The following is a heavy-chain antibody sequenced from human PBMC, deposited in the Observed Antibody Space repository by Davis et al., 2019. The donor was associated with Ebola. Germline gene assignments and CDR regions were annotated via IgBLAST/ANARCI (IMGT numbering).Heavy chain of an antibody. Sequence: MPSETLSLTCTVSGGSISTYYWSWVRQPPGKALEWIGNIYYSGSTNYNPSLKSRVTISVDTSKNQFSLKLSSVTAADTAVYYCARGVRLVPKYYYYYGMDVWGQGTTVTVSS. D-gene: IGHD6-19*01. CDR3: ARGVRLVPKYYYYYGMDV. CDR1: GGSISTYY. J-gene: IGHJ6*02. CDR2: IYYSGST. V-gene: IGHV4-59*01.